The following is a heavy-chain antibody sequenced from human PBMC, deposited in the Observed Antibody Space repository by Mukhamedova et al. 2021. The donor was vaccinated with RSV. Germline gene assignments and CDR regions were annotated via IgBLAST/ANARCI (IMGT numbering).Heavy chain of an antibody. D-gene: IGHD2-8*01. CDR3: AVASNAFDSSDFDY. Sequence: EYGSAVKGRFIISRDDSRNMLFLQMNSLKSDDTAVYYCAVASNAFDSSDFDYCGRGTLVTVSS. V-gene: IGHV3-15*05. J-gene: IGHJ4*02.